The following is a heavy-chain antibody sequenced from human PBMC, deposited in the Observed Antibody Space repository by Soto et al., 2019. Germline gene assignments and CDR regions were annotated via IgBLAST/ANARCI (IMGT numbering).Heavy chain of an antibody. Sequence: QVQLVESGGGVVQPGRSLRLSCAASGFTFSSDAMHWVRQAPGKGLEWVAVISYDGSNKYYADSVKGRFTISRDNAKNTLYLQMNSLRAADTDVYSCASDVEVAVAGAWGQGTLVTVSS. CDR1: GFTFSSDA. CDR3: ASDVEVAVAGA. J-gene: IGHJ5*02. CDR2: ISYDGSNK. V-gene: IGHV3-30-3*01. D-gene: IGHD6-19*01.